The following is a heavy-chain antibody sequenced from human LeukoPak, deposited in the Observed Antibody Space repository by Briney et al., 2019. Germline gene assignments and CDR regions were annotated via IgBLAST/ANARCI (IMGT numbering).Heavy chain of an antibody. V-gene: IGHV1-2*02. Sequence: ASVKVSCRASGYTFTGYYMHWVRQAPGQGLEWMGWINPNSGGTNYAQKFQGRVTITRDTSISTAYMELSRLRSDDTAVYYCARKYSSGWYYYYGMDVWGQGATVTVSS. D-gene: IGHD6-19*01. CDR2: INPNSGGT. CDR3: ARKYSSGWYYYYGMDV. J-gene: IGHJ6*02. CDR1: GYTFTGYY.